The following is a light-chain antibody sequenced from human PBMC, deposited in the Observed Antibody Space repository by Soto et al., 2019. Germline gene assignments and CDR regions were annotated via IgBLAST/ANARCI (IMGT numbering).Light chain of an antibody. V-gene: IGKV1-39*01. Sequence: DIQMTQSPSSLSASVGDRVTITCRASQSVANFLNWYQQKPGKAPKLLIYATSSLQSGVPSRFSGSGSGTDFTLTISCLQSEDFATYYCQQYYSYPITFGGGTKVDIK. CDR2: ATS. CDR1: QSVANF. J-gene: IGKJ4*01. CDR3: QQYYSYPIT.